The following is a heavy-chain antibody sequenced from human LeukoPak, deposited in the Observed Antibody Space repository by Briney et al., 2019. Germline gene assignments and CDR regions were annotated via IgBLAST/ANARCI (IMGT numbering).Heavy chain of an antibody. J-gene: IGHJ4*02. D-gene: IGHD3-9*01. V-gene: IGHV3-30*02. CDR3: AKEGPKLRYFDWLPYYFDY. Sequence: GGSLRLSCAASGFTFSSYGMHWVRQAPGKGLEWVAFIRYDGSNKYYADSVKGRFTISRDNSKNTLYLQMNSLRAEDTAVYYCAKEGPKLRYFDWLPYYFDYWGQGTLVTVSS. CDR1: GFTFSSYG. CDR2: IRYDGSNK.